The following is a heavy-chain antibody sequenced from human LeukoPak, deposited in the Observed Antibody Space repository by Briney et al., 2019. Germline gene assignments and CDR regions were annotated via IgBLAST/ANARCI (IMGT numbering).Heavy chain of an antibody. V-gene: IGHV3-48*03. CDR1: GFTFSTYE. D-gene: IGHD4-17*01. CDR2: ITDSGRTI. J-gene: IGHJ2*01. Sequence: GGSLRLSCAASGFTFSTYEMNWVRQAPGKGLEWVSYITDSGRTIYYADSVKGRFTISRDNAKNSLYLQMNSLRAEDTAVYYCAREGFGGDYEPGWYFDLWGRGTLVTVSS. CDR3: AREGFGGDYEPGWYFDL.